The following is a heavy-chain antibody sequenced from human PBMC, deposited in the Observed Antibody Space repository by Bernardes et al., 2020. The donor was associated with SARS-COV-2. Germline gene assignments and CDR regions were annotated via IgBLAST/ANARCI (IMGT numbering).Heavy chain of an antibody. CDR2: INYSGGT. Sequence: WGSLRLTCTVSGCTFSSYYMSWIRQPPGKGLEWIGYINYSGGTNYNPSLKSRLTITVDTSTNQFSLKLSSVTAADTAAYYCARQGYYYDAWGQGTLVTVSS. CDR1: GCTFSSYY. D-gene: IGHD3-22*01. CDR3: ARQGYYYDA. J-gene: IGHJ5*02. V-gene: IGHV4-59*01.